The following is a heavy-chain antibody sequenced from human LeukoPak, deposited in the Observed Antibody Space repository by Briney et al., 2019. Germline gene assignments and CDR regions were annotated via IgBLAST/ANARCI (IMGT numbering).Heavy chain of an antibody. CDR1: GGSISSSSHY. J-gene: IGHJ4*02. CDR2: IYHSGSI. D-gene: IGHD3-10*01. V-gene: IGHV4-39*01. CDR3: GRQSYYGSGTYYLFDD. Sequence: SETLSLTCTVSGGSISSSSHYWGWIRQPPGRGLEWIGSIYHSGSIYYKPSLESRVTVSIDKSKNQFSLDLTSVTAADTAVYYCGRQSYYGSGTYYLFDDWGQGTLVTVSS.